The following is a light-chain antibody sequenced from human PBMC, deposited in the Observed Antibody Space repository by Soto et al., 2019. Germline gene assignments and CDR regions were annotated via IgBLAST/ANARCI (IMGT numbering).Light chain of an antibody. CDR2: AAS. CDR3: QKYNSAPKT. V-gene: IGKV1-5*01. Sequence: DIQMTQCPSTLSASVGDRFTITCRASQSISSWLAWYQQKPGKAPKLLIYAASSLQSGVPSRFSGSGSGTDFTLTISSLQPEDVATYYCQKYNSAPKTFGQGTKVDIK. J-gene: IGKJ1*01. CDR1: QSISSW.